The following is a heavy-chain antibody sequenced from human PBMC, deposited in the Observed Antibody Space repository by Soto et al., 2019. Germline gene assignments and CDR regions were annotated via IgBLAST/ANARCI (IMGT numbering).Heavy chain of an antibody. CDR3: ARAVGPFDY. J-gene: IGHJ4*02. V-gene: IGHV3-33*01. CDR1: GFTFSTYG. Sequence: QVQLVESGGGVVQPEKSLRLSCAASGFTFSTYGMHWVRQAPGKGLEWVAVIWYDGSNKYYADSVKGRFTISRDNSKDTLYLQMNRLRAEDTAVYYCARAVGPFDYWGQGTLVTVSS. CDR2: IWYDGSNK.